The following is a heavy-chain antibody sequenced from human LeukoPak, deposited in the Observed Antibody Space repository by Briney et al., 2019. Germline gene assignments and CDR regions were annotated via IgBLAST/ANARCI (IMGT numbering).Heavy chain of an antibody. V-gene: IGHV3-9*01. D-gene: IGHD6-19*01. Sequence: GGSLRLSCAASGFTFDDYAMHWVRQAPGKGLEWVSGISWNSGSIGYADSVKGRFTISRDNAKNSLYLQMNSLRAEDTALYYCAKDSSGWSGGFGYWGQGTLVTVSS. CDR3: AKDSSGWSGGFGY. CDR1: GFTFDDYA. J-gene: IGHJ4*02. CDR2: ISWNSGSI.